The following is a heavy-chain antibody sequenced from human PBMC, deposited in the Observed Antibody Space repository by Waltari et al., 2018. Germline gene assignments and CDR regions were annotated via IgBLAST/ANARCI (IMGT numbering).Heavy chain of an antibody. CDR3: ARGYVTFDY. Sequence: QVQLLQSGADVKKPGASVTVSCKASGYPLSSYGITWVRQAPGQGLEWMGWITANNGKTTYAQKLQGRVTMTTDKSTSTAYMELRSLRSDDTAVYYCARGYVTFDYWGQGTLVTVSS. V-gene: IGHV1-18*04. J-gene: IGHJ4*02. D-gene: IGHD2-21*02. CDR2: ITANNGKT. CDR1: GYPLSSYG.